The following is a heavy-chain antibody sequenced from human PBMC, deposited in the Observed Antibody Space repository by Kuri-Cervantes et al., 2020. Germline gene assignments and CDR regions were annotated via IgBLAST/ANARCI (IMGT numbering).Heavy chain of an antibody. D-gene: IGHD6-19*01. CDR1: GYTFTSYD. Sequence: ASVKVSCKVSGYTFTSYDINWVRQATGQGLEWMGWMNPNSGNTGYAQKFQGRVTMTRNTSISTAYMELSSLRSEDTAVYYCARDRRGSFYSSGWYLGSGYYYGMDVWGQGTTVTVSS. J-gene: IGHJ6*02. V-gene: IGHV1-8*01. CDR3: ARDRRGSFYSSGWYLGSGYYYGMDV. CDR2: MNPNSGNT.